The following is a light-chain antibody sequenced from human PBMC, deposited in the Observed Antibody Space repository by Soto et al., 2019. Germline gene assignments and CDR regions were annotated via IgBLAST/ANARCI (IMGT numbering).Light chain of an antibody. V-gene: IGLV3-1*01. CDR1: ILGDTY. J-gene: IGLJ2*01. CDR3: QVWDSGTGV. Sequence: SYELTQPPSVSVSPGQTASITCSGDILGDTYACWYQQKPGQSPVLVIYQDVKRPSGIPERFSGSNSGNTATLTISGTQAMDEADYYCQVWDSGTGVFGGGTQLTVL. CDR2: QDV.